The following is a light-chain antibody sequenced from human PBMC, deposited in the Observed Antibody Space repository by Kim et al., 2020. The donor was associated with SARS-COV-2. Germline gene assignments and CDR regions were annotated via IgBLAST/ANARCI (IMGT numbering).Light chain of an antibody. Sequence: GKTVPMSCNGSSGSIASNYVQWYQQRPGSAPTTVIYENNQRPSGVPDRCSGSIDSSSNSASLTIAGLKTEDEADYYCQSYDNNNQVFGGGTQLTVL. CDR2: ENN. J-gene: IGLJ3*02. V-gene: IGLV6-57*02. CDR1: SGSIASNY. CDR3: QSYDNNNQV.